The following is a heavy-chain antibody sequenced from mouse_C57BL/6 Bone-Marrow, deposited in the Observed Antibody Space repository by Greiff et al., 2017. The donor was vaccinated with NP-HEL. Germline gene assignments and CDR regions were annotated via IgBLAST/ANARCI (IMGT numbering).Heavy chain of an antibody. V-gene: IGHV5-6*01. J-gene: IGHJ3*01. CDR2: ISSGGSYT. CDR3: ARPHYYGSSRDWFAY. D-gene: IGHD1-1*01. CDR1: GFTFSSYG. Sequence: EVNVVESGGDLVKPGGSLKLSCAASGFTFSSYGMSWVRQTPDKRLEWVATISSGGSYTYYPDSVKGRFTISRDNAKNTLYLQMSSLKSEDTAMYYCARPHYYGSSRDWFAYWGQGTLVTVSA.